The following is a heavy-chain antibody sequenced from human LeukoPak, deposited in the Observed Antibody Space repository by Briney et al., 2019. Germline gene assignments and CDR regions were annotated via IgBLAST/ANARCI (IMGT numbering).Heavy chain of an antibody. D-gene: IGHD3-22*01. CDR1: GYTFTSYY. Sequence: ASVKVSCKASGYTFTSYYMHWVRQAPGQGLEWMGIINPSGGSTSYAQKFQGRVTMTRDTSTSTVYMELSSLRSEDTAVYYCARHYYDSSGYHLAPPGGYWGQGTLVTVSS. J-gene: IGHJ4*02. V-gene: IGHV1-46*01. CDR2: INPSGGST. CDR3: ARHYYDSSGYHLAPPGGY.